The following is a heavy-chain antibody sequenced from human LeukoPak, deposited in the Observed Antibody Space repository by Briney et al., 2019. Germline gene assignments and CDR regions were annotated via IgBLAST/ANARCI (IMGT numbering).Heavy chain of an antibody. V-gene: IGHV3-7*01. Sequence: GGSLRLSCTVSGFTFSSYWMSWVRQAPGKGPEWVANINEDGSHKIYMDSVKGRFTISRDNAKNSLYLQMNSLRVEDTAVYYCASSRQPWGQGALVTVSS. J-gene: IGHJ4*02. CDR2: INEDGSHK. D-gene: IGHD6-13*01. CDR3: ASSRQP. CDR1: GFTFSSYW.